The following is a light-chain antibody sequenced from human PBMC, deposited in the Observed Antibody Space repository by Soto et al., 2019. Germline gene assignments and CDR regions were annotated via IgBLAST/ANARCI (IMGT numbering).Light chain of an antibody. CDR2: SNS. V-gene: IGLV1-44*01. CDR1: SSNIGNNL. Sequence: QSVLTQPPSASGTPGQRVTISCSGSSSNIGNNLVNWYRQLPGTAPKLLIYSNSQRPSGVPDRFSASKSGTSASLAISGLQSDDEADYYCAAWDDGLNGVLFGGGTKLTVL. J-gene: IGLJ2*01. CDR3: AAWDDGLNGVL.